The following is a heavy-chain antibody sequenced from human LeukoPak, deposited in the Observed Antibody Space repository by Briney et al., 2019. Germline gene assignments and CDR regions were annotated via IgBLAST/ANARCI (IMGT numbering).Heavy chain of an antibody. V-gene: IGHV3-74*01. CDR3: ARERQDYGSGVDY. Sequence: GGSLRLSCAVSGFTFNTYFMHWVRQSPGKGLVWVSHIGADGTDTAYADSVKGRFTISRDNAKDTLYLQMNSLRAEDTAVYYCARERQDYGSGVDYWGQGTLVTVSS. CDR1: GFTFNTYF. CDR2: IGADGTDT. D-gene: IGHD3-10*01. J-gene: IGHJ4*02.